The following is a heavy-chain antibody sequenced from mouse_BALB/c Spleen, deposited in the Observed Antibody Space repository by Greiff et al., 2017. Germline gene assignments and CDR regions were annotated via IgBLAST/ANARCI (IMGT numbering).Heavy chain of an antibody. CDR1: GFTFSSFG. CDR2: ISSGSSTI. Sequence: EVKVVESGGGLVQPGGSRKLSCAASGFTFSSFGMHWVRQAPEKGLEWVAYISSGSSTIYYADTVKGRFTISRDNPKNTLFLQMTSLRSEDTAMYYCARPYGSSYNYYAMDYWGQGTSVTVSS. CDR3: ARPYGSSYNYYAMDY. D-gene: IGHD1-1*01. V-gene: IGHV5-17*02. J-gene: IGHJ4*01.